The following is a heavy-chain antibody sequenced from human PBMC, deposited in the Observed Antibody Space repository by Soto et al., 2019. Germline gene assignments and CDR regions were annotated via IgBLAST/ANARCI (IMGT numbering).Heavy chain of an antibody. CDR3: ARSYPRPYYFDY. V-gene: IGHV4-30-4*01. CDR1: GGSISSGDNY. J-gene: IGHJ4*02. CDR2: IYYSGST. Sequence: PSETLSLTCTVSGGSISSGDNYWSWIRQPPGKGLEWIGYIYYSGSTYYNPSLKSRVTISVDTSKNQFSLKLSSVTAADTAVYYCARSYPRPYYFDYWGQGTLVTVSS.